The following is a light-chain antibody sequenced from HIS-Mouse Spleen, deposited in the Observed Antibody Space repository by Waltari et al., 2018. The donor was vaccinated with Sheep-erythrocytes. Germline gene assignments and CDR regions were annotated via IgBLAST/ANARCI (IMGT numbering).Light chain of an antibody. Sequence: QSALTQPRSVSGSPGQSVTISCTGTSSDVGGYNYVSWYQQHPGKAPKLMIYDVNKRTSGVTDRFSGSKSLNTTSLTISGLQAEYEADYYCCSYAGSYNHVFSTGTKVTVL. J-gene: IGLJ1*01. CDR1: SSDVGGYNY. V-gene: IGLV2-11*01. CDR2: DVN. CDR3: CSYAGSYNHV.